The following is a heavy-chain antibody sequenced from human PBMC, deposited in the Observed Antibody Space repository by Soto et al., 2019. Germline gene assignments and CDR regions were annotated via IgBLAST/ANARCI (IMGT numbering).Heavy chain of an antibody. J-gene: IGHJ5*02. D-gene: IGHD3-16*01. Sequence: ASVKVSCKASGYPFTSYHMHWVRQAPGQGLQWMGLINPNDGRIRYARQFEGRVTMTRDTSTTTILMELSSLRFEDTAFYYCARGSEYSFAYNYLDAWGQGTLVTV. CDR3: ARGSEYSFAYNYLDA. CDR2: INPNDGRI. V-gene: IGHV1-46*01. CDR1: GYPFTSYH.